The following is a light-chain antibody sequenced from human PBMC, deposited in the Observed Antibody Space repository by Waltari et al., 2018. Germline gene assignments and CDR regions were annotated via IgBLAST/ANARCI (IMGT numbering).Light chain of an antibody. CDR1: VLAKKY. CDR2: KDN. J-gene: IGLJ2*01. V-gene: IGLV3-27*01. CDR3: YSAIDHNNIF. Sequence: SSELTQPSSVSVSPGQTATITCSGDVLAKKYVRCFQQKPGQAPQLLIYKDNERPSGIPDRFSGSSSGTTVTLTIRGAQADDEAVYYCYSAIDHNNIFFGGGTRLTVL.